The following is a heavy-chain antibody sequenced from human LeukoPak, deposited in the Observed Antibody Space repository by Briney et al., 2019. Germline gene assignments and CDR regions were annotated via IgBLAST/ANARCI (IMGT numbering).Heavy chain of an antibody. Sequence: SETLSLTCTVSGGSISSYYWSWIRQPPGKGLEWIGSIYYSGSTYYNPSLKSRVTISVDTSKNQFSLKLSSVTAADTAVYYCAREGYGSGSYRYWGQGTLVTVSS. CDR2: IYYSGST. CDR3: AREGYGSGSYRY. D-gene: IGHD3-10*01. J-gene: IGHJ4*02. V-gene: IGHV4-59*05. CDR1: GGSISSYY.